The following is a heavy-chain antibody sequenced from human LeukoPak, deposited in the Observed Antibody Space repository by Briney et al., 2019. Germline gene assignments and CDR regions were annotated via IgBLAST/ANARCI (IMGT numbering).Heavy chain of an antibody. Sequence: PSETLSLTCTVSSGSISSSSYYWGWIRQPPGKGLEWIGSIYYSGSTYYNTSLKSRVTISVDTSKNQFSLKLSSVTAADTAVYYCARDAANYDILTGPHIYYMDVWGKGTTVTISS. CDR3: ARDAANYDILTGPHIYYMDV. D-gene: IGHD3-9*01. V-gene: IGHV4-39*07. CDR2: IYYSGST. CDR1: SGSISSSSYY. J-gene: IGHJ6*03.